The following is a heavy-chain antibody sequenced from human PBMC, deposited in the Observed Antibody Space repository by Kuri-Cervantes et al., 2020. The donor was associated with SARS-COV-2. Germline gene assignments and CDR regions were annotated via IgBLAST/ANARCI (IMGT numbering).Heavy chain of an antibody. CDR3: TKVFGVGSNINYFDY. CDR1: GFTLGDYG. Sequence: GGSLRLSCATSGFTLGDYGMYWVRQAPGKGLEWVSSITWDGYNTFYADSVKGRFTISRDSSKNSLFLQMNSLRVEDTALYYCTKVFGVGSNINYFDYWGRGTVVTVSS. V-gene: IGHV3-43D*03. D-gene: IGHD3-10*02. CDR2: ITWDGYNT. J-gene: IGHJ4*02.